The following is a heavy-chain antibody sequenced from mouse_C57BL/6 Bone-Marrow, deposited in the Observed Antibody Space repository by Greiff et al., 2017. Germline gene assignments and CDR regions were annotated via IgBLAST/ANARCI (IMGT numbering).Heavy chain of an antibody. V-gene: IGHV7-1*01. CDR3: ARDQHYYGLDY. D-gene: IGHD1-1*01. CDR2: SRNKANDYTT. Sequence: EVKLVESGGGLVQSGRSLRLSCATSGFTFSDFYMEWVRQAPGKGLEWIAASRNKANDYTTEYSASVKGRFIVSRDTSQSILYLQMHALRAEDTAFYYCARDQHYYGLDYWGQGTTLTVSS. J-gene: IGHJ2*01. CDR1: GFTFSDFY.